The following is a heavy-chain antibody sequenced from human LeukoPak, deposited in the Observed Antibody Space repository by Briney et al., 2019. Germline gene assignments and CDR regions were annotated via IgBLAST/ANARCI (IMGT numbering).Heavy chain of an antibody. D-gene: IGHD6-13*01. J-gene: IGHJ4*02. V-gene: IGHV3-21*01. CDR2: TSSSSSYI. CDR1: GFTFSSYS. Sequence: PGGSLRLSCAASGFTFSSYSMNWVRQAPGKGLEWVSSTSSSSSYIYYADSVKGRFTISRDNAKNSLYLQMNSLRAEDTAVYYCARGAWSSSWGSDYWGQGTLVTVSS. CDR3: ARGAWSSSWGSDY.